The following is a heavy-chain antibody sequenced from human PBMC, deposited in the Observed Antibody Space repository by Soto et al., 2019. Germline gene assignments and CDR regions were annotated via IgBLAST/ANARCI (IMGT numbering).Heavy chain of an antibody. CDR2: IKQDGSEK. J-gene: IGHJ6*02. V-gene: IGHV3-7*01. Sequence: GGSLRLSCAASGFTFSSYWMSWVRQAPGKGLEWVANIKQDGSEKYYVDSVKGRFTISRDNAKNSLYLQMNSLRAEDTAVYYCARPRSSLTPYYYYGMDVWGQGTTVTVSS. CDR1: GFTFSSYW. D-gene: IGHD6-6*01. CDR3: ARPRSSLTPYYYYGMDV.